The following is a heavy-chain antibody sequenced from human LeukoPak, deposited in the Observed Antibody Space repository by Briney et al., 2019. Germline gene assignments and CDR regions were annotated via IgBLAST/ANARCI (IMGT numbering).Heavy chain of an antibody. CDR3: ARDVDSSSWYGTPSFDY. Sequence: PSETLSLTCTVSGGSISSYYWSWIRQPPGKGLEWIGYIYYSGSTNYNPSLKSRVTISVDTSENQFSLKLSSVTAADTAVYYCARDVDSSSWYGTPSFDYWGQGTLVTVSS. D-gene: IGHD6-13*01. V-gene: IGHV4-59*01. CDR1: GGSISSYY. CDR2: IYYSGST. J-gene: IGHJ4*02.